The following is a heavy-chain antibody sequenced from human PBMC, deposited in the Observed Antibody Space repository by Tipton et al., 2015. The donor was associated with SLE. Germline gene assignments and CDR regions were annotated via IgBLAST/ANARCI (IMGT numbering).Heavy chain of an antibody. CDR3: ARGGIAAAGWDP. D-gene: IGHD6-13*01. J-gene: IGHJ5*02. CDR1: GGSISSYY. CDR2: IYYSGST. Sequence: TLPLTCTVSGGSISSYYWSWIRQPPGKGLEWIGYIYYSGSTNYNPSLKSRVTISVDTSKNQFSLKLSSVTAADTAVYYCARGGIAAAGWDPWGQGTLVTVSS. V-gene: IGHV4-59*01.